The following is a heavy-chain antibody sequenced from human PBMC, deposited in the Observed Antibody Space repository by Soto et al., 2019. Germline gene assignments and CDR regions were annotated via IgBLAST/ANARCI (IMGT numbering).Heavy chain of an antibody. CDR2: MHHSGST. D-gene: IGHD3-16*01. J-gene: IGHJ6*02. CDR3: ARDLLDASMGDLKYGMDV. CDR1: GGSISSSNW. V-gene: IGHV4-4*02. Sequence: QVQLQEWGPGLVKPSGTLSLTCAVSGGSISSSNWWSWVRQPPGQGLEWIGEMHHSGSTNYNPSLKSLVTISVDKSKNQFSLKLSSVTAADTAVYYCARDLLDASMGDLKYGMDVWGQGTTVTVSS.